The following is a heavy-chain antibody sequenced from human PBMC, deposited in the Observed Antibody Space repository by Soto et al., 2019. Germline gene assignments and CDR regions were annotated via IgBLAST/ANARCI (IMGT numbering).Heavy chain of an antibody. CDR2: IYHSGST. V-gene: IGHV4-30-2*01. CDR1: GGSISSGGYS. Sequence: QLQLQESGSGLVKPSQTLSLTCAVSGGSISSGGYSCNWIRQPPGKGLEWIGYIYHSGSTSYNPSLTGRVTISVDRAKNQFSLNLRSVTAAYTAVYYCASGMTTVTTFDYWGQGTLVTVSS. CDR3: ASGMTTVTTFDY. J-gene: IGHJ4*02. D-gene: IGHD4-17*01.